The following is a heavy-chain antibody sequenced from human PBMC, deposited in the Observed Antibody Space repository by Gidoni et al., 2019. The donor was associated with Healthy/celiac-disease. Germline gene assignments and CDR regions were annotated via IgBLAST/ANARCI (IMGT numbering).Heavy chain of an antibody. Sequence: EVQLVESGGGLVQPGRSLRLSCTASGFTFGDYAMSWFRQAPGKGLEWVGFSRSKAYGGTTEYAASVKGRFTISRDDSKSIAYLQMNSLKTEDTAVYYCTRGRDSSGWYDYWGQGTLVTVSS. V-gene: IGHV3-49*03. J-gene: IGHJ4*02. CDR3: TRGRDSSGWYDY. D-gene: IGHD6-19*01. CDR1: GFTFGDYA. CDR2: SRSKAYGGTT.